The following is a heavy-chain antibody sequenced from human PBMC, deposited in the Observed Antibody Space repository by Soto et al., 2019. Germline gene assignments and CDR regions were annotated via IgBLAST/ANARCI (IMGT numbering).Heavy chain of an antibody. J-gene: IGHJ3*02. Sequence: QVQLVESGGGLVKPGGSLRLSCAASGFTFSDYYMSWIRQAPGKGLDWLSYITTNGGTIYYAVSVKGSFTISRDNAGNSLYLQMNSLRAEDTAVYYCARGPRNDAFDIWGQGTMVTVSS. CDR1: GFTFSDYY. V-gene: IGHV3-11*01. CDR2: ITTNGGTI. CDR3: ARGPRNDAFDI.